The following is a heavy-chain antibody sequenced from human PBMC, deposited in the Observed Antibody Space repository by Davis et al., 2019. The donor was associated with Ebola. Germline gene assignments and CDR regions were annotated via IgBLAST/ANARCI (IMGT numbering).Heavy chain of an antibody. D-gene: IGHD6-13*01. CDR2: INHSGST. J-gene: IGHJ6*02. CDR1: GGSFSGYY. CDR3: ARKLGYYYYYGMDV. V-gene: IGHV4-34*01. Sequence: SETLSLTCAVYGGSFSGYYWSWIRQPPGKGLEWIGEINHSGSTNYNPSLKSRVTISVDMSKNQFSLKLSSVTAADTAVYYCARKLGYYYYYGMDVWGQGTTVTVSS.